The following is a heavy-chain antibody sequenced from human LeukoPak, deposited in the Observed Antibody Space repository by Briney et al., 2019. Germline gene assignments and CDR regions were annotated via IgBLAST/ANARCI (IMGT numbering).Heavy chain of an antibody. J-gene: IGHJ4*02. CDR3: ARALIGYYFDY. CDR2: IKSKTDGGTT. CDR1: GFTFSNAW. V-gene: IGHV3-15*01. Sequence: GGSLRLSCAASGFTFSNAWMSWVRQAPGKGLEWVGRIKSKTDGGTTDYAAPVKGRFTISRDDSKNTLYLQMNSLRAEDTAVYYCARALIGYYFDYWGQGTLVTVSS. D-gene: IGHD2-8*01.